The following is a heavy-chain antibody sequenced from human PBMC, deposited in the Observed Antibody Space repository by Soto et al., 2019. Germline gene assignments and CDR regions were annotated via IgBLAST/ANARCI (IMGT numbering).Heavy chain of an antibody. CDR1: GGSFSGYY. CDR3: ARSTPRGKTSRFDP. CDR2: INHSGST. J-gene: IGHJ5*02. V-gene: IGHV4-34*01. Sequence: SETLSLTCAVYGGSFSGYYWSWIRQPPGKGLEWIGEINHSGSTNYNPSLKSRVTISVDTSKNQFSLKLSSVTAADTAVYYCARSTPRGKTSRFDPWGQGTLVTVSS. D-gene: IGHD3-16*01.